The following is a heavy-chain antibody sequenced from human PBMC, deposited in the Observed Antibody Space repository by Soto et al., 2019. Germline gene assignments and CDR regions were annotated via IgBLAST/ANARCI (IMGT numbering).Heavy chain of an antibody. Sequence: GGSLRLSCAASGFTFSSYQMNWVRQAPGKGLEWVANIKQDGSEKYYVDSVKGRFTISRDNAKNSLYLQMNSLRAEDTAVYYCARVAPYYYGSGSYYFDYWGQGTLVTVSS. CDR1: GFTFSSYQ. J-gene: IGHJ4*02. D-gene: IGHD3-10*01. V-gene: IGHV3-7*01. CDR3: ARVAPYYYGSGSYYFDY. CDR2: IKQDGSEK.